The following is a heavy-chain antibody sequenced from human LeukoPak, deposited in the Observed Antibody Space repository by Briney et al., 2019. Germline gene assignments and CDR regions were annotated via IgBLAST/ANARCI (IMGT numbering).Heavy chain of an antibody. CDR1: GGTFSSYA. J-gene: IGHJ4*02. CDR2: IIPIFGIA. D-gene: IGHD4-23*01. Sequence: SVKVSCKASGGTFSSYAISWVRQAPGQGLEWMGRIIPIFGIANYAQKFQGRVTITADKSTSTAYMELSSLRSEDTAVYYCARAAATVVPPEPFDYWGQGTLVTVSS. V-gene: IGHV1-69*04. CDR3: ARAAATVVPPEPFDY.